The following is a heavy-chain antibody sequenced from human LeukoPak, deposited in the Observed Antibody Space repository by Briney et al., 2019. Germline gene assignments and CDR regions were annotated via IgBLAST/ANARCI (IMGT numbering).Heavy chain of an antibody. J-gene: IGHJ3*02. D-gene: IGHD3-10*01. Sequence: ASVKVSCKVSGYTLTELSMHWVRRAPGKGLERMGGFDPEDGETIYAQKFQGRVTMTEDTSTDTAYMELSSLRSEDTAVYYCASYYGSGSRWAFDIWGQGTMVTVSS. CDR1: GYTLTELS. CDR2: FDPEDGET. CDR3: ASYYGSGSRWAFDI. V-gene: IGHV1-24*01.